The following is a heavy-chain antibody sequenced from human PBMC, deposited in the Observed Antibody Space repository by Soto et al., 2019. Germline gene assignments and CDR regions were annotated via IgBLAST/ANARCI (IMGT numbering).Heavy chain of an antibody. CDR3: ARDTSNYFDY. J-gene: IGHJ4*02. V-gene: IGHV1-18*01. CDR1: DYTFTNYG. D-gene: IGHD2-2*01. CDR2: ISGYNGKT. Sequence: QVQVVQSGAEVKKPGASVKVSCKASDYTFTNYGITWVRQAPGQGLEWMGWISGYNGKTNYAQKLQGRVTMTTDTSTSTAYMELRSLRSDDTAVYYCARDTSNYFDYWGQGTTVTVSS.